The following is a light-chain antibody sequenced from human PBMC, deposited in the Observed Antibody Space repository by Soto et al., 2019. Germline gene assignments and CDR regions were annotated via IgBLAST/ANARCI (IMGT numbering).Light chain of an antibody. Sequence: LVLTQSPCTLSLSPGERTTLSCRASQSISRYLAWYQQKPGQGPRLLIYGASSRATGTPDRFSGSGSGTDFTLTINRLEPEDFAVYYCQQYGSSPLWTFGQGTKVDIK. J-gene: IGKJ1*01. CDR1: QSISRY. V-gene: IGKV3-20*01. CDR2: GAS. CDR3: QQYGSSPLWT.